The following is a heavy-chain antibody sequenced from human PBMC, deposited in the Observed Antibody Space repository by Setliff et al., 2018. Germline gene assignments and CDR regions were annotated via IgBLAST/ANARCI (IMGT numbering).Heavy chain of an antibody. V-gene: IGHV4-4*02. D-gene: IGHD3-22*01. CDR2: IYHSGST. CDR1: GDSISISNW. Sequence: SETLSLTCAVSGDSISISNWWSWVRQPPGKVLEWIGGIYHSGSTNYNPSLKSRVTISLDKSKNQFPLKLTSVTAADTAVYYCARGPYYYDSSGSELLDYWGQGTLVTVSS. CDR3: ARGPYYYDSSGSELLDY. J-gene: IGHJ4*02.